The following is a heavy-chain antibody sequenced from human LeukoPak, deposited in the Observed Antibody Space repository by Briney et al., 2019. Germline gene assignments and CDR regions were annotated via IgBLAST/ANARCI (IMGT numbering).Heavy chain of an antibody. J-gene: IGHJ4*02. CDR1: GGSFSGYY. CDR2: INHSGST. D-gene: IGHD3-3*01. CDR3: ARQSGDFWSGYYLDY. Sequence: SETLSLTCAVYGGSFSGYYWSWIRQPPGKGLEWIGEINHSGSTNYNPSLKSRVTISVDTSKNQFSLKLSSVTAADTAVYYCARQSGDFWSGYYLDYWGQGTLVTVSS. V-gene: IGHV4-34*01.